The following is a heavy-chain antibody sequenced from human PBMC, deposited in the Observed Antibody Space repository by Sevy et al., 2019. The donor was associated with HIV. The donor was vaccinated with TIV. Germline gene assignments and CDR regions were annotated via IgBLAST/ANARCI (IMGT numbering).Heavy chain of an antibody. D-gene: IGHD4-4*01. CDR1: GGSVRSDNYY. V-gene: IGHV4-61*01. CDR3: ARGRVTTVTTTLNYYYAMDV. CDR2: VYYGGST. J-gene: IGHJ6*02. Sequence: SETLSLTCTVSGGSVRSDNYYWSWIRQPPGKGLEWIGYVYYGGSTNYSPSLKSRVTISIDTSKNQFSLKLSSVTAADTAVYYCARGRVTTVTTTLNYYYAMDVWGQVTTVTVSS.